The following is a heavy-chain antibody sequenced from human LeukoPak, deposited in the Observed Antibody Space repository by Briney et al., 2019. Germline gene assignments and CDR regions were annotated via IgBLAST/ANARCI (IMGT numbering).Heavy chain of an antibody. CDR2: ISSSGSTI. J-gene: IGHJ4*02. D-gene: IGHD6-19*01. CDR3: ARDISVAGLDY. V-gene: IGHV3-48*01. CDR1: GFTFSSYG. Sequence: GGSLRLSCAASGFTFSSYGMSWVRQAPGKGLEWVSYISSSGSTIYYADSVKGRFTISRDNAKNSLYLQMNSLRAEDTAVYYCARDISVAGLDYWGQGTLVTVSS.